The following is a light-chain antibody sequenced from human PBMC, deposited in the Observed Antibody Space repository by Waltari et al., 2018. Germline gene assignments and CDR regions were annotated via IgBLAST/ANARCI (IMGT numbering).Light chain of an antibody. Sequence: QSALTQPASVSGSPGQSITLTSTGISADVGGYNLVPGYQHPPGQAPRLLIYEVNERPSGIPSRFSGSKSGNTASLTISGLQIEDEADYYCCSYGGVNTLGVLFGGGSKLTV. CDR2: EVN. CDR1: SADVGGYNL. V-gene: IGLV2-23*02. J-gene: IGLJ2*01. CDR3: CSYGGVNTLGVL.